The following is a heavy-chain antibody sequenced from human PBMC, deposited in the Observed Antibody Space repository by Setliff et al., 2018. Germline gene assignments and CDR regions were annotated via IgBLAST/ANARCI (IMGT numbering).Heavy chain of an antibody. D-gene: IGHD5-18*01. V-gene: IGHV3-66*01. Sequence: GGSLRLSCAASGFAFDNFAMSWVRQAPGKGPEYVSIIYTDGTTYYTDSVKGRFTISRDNSKNTLYLQLNSLRAEDTAVYYCARVRLGLPMVDYWGQGTLVTVSS. CDR3: ARVRLGLPMVDY. CDR1: GFAFDNFA. CDR2: IYTDGTT. J-gene: IGHJ4*02.